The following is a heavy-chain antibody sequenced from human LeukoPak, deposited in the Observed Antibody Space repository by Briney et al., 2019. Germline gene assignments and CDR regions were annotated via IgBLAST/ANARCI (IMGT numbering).Heavy chain of an antibody. D-gene: IGHD2-2*02. CDR2: MNPNSGNT. V-gene: IGHV1-8*01. CDR1: GYTFTSYD. Sequence: PTASVKVSCKASGYTFTSYDINWVRQAPGQGLEWMGWMNPNSGNTGYAQKFQGRVTMTRNTSISTAYMELSSLRSEDTAVYYCARKLGYCSSTSCYKRSAFDIWGQGTMVTVSS. CDR3: ARKLGYCSSTSCYKRSAFDI. J-gene: IGHJ3*02.